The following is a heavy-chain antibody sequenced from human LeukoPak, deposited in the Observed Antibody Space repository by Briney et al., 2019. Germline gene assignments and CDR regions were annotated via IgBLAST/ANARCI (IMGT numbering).Heavy chain of an antibody. V-gene: IGHV4-59*08. CDR3: ASGLNSGSYYFDY. Sequence: SETLSLTCTVSGGSISSYYWSWIRQPPGKGLEWIGYIYYSGSTNYNPSLKSRVTISVDTSKNQFSLKLSSVTAADTAVYYCASGLNSGSYYFDYWGQGTLVTVSS. D-gene: IGHD1-26*01. CDR2: IYYSGST. J-gene: IGHJ4*02. CDR1: GGSISSYY.